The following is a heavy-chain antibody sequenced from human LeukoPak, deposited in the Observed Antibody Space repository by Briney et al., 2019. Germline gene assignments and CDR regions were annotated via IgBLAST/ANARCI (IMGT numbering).Heavy chain of an antibody. CDR1: GFTFSSYA. J-gene: IGHJ4*02. CDR2: ISSNGGST. V-gene: IGHV3-64*01. Sequence: GGSLRLSCAASGFTFSSYAMHWVRQAPGKGLEYVSAISSNGGSTYYANSVKGRFTISRDNSKNTLYLQMNSLRAEDTAVYYCAKSEGYSYGCLDYWGQGTLVPVSS. CDR3: AKSEGYSYGCLDY. D-gene: IGHD5-18*01.